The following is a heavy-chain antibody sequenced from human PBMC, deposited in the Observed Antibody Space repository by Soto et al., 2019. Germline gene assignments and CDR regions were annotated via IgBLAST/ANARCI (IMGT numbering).Heavy chain of an antibody. Sequence: QVQLQESGPGLVKPSQTLSLTCTVSGGSISSGGYYWSWIRQHPGKGLEWIGYIYYSGSTYYNPSLKSRVTIAVDTSKNQFSLKLSSVTAADTAVYYCARVGYCSSTSCRWVDYWGQGTLVTVSS. CDR1: GGSISSGGYY. D-gene: IGHD2-2*03. J-gene: IGHJ4*02. CDR2: IYYSGST. V-gene: IGHV4-31*03. CDR3: ARVGYCSSTSCRWVDY.